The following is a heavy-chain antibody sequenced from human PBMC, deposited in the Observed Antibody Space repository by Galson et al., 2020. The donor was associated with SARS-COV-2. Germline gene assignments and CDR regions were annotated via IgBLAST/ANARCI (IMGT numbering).Heavy chain of an antibody. CDR1: GYTFTDYY. CDR3: ARLRYYDILTGYTVDV. D-gene: IGHD3-9*01. J-gene: IGHJ6*02. V-gene: IGHV1-2*02. Sequence: ASVKVSCKASGYTFTDYYMHWVRQAPGHGLEWMGWINPITGGTNCAQKFQGRVTMTRDTSISTAYMELSRLRSDDTAVYYCARLRYYDILTGYTVDVWGQGTMVTVSS. CDR2: INPITGGT.